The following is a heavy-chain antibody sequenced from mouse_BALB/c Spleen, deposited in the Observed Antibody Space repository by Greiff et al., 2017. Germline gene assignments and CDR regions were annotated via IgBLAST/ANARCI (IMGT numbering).Heavy chain of an antibody. V-gene: IGHV1-69*02. CDR1: GYTFTSYW. CDR2: IYPSDSYT. D-gene: IGHD2-14*01. Sequence: QVQLQQPGAELVRPGASVKLSCKASGYTFTSYWINWVKQRPGQGLEWIGNIYPSDSYTNYNQKFKDKATLTVDKSSSTAYMQLSSPTSEDSAVYYCTRSRAYYRYDLGYWGQGTTLTVSS. J-gene: IGHJ2*01. CDR3: TRSRAYYRYDLGY.